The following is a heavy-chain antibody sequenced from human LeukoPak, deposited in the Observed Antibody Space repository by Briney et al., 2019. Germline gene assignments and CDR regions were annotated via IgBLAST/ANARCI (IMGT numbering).Heavy chain of an antibody. CDR3: AREEDYIDSSGYYLSAFDM. D-gene: IGHD3-22*01. Sequence: GGCLRLSCAASGFTFDDYGMSWVRQAPGKGLEWVSGINWNGGSTGYADSVKGRFTISRDNAKNSLYLQMNSLRAEDTAVYYCAREEDYIDSSGYYLSAFDMWGQGTMVTVSS. CDR2: INWNGGST. CDR1: GFTFDDYG. J-gene: IGHJ3*02. V-gene: IGHV3-20*04.